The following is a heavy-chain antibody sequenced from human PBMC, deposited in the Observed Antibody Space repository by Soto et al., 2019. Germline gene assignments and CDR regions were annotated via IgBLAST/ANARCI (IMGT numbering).Heavy chain of an antibody. CDR3: ARHVSDPTYYYYGMDV. CDR1: GYSFTSYW. CDR2: IYPGDSDT. J-gene: IGHJ6*02. V-gene: IGHV5-51*01. Sequence: HGESLKISCKGSGYSFTSYWIGWVRQMPGKGLEWMGIIYPGDSDTRYSPSVQGQVTISADKSISTAYLQWSSLKASDTAMYYCARHVSDPTYYYYGMDVWGQGTSVPVSS. D-gene: IGHD3-3*02.